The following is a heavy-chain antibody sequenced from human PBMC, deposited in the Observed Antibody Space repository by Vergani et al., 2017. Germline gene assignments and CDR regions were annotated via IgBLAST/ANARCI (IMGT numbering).Heavy chain of an antibody. CDR2: ISSSSSYI. J-gene: IGHJ5*02. Sequence: EVQLVESGGGLVKPGGSLRLSCAASGFTFSSYSMNWVRQAPGKGLEWVSSISSSSSYIYYADSVKGRFTISRDNAKNSLYLQMNSLRAEDTAVYYCAGGITMVGGVTAAWGQGTVVTVS. CDR1: GFTFSSYS. CDR3: AGGITMVGGVTAA. D-gene: IGHD3-10*01. V-gene: IGHV3-21*01.